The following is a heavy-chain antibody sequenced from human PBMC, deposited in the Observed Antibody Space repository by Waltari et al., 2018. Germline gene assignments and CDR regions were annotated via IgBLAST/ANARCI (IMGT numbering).Heavy chain of an antibody. CDR3: ARDPPRSFGGYDS. Sequence: QVQLVQSGSEVKKPGASVKVSCKASGKTFSGYFFHWVRQAPGQGLEWMGWIDANSGGTSYAQQFQGRVTLTRDTSITTAYMDLSSLTSDDTAIYYCARDPPRSFGGYDSWGQGTLVTVSS. CDR2: IDANSGGT. J-gene: IGHJ4*02. V-gene: IGHV1-2*02. CDR1: GKTFSGYF. D-gene: IGHD5-12*01.